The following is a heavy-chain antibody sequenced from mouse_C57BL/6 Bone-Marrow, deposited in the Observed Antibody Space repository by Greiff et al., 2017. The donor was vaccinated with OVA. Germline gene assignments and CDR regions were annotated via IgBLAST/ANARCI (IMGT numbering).Heavy chain of an antibody. Sequence: QVQLKESGPELVKPGASVKISCKASGYAFSSSWMNWVKQRPGKGLEWIGRIYPGDGDTNYNGKFKGKATLTADKSSSTAYMQLRSLTSEDSAVYFCARHEDGYYASYFDYWGRGTTLTVSA. CDR1: GYAFSSSW. J-gene: IGHJ2*01. CDR2: IYPGDGDT. D-gene: IGHD2-3*01. CDR3: ARHEDGYYASYFDY. V-gene: IGHV1-82*01.